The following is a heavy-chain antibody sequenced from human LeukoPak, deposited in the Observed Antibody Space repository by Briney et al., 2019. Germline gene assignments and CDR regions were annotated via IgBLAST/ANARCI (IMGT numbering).Heavy chain of an antibody. D-gene: IGHD4-11*01. V-gene: IGHV2-5*01. CDR1: GFSLSTSGMY. Sequence: SGPTLVKPTQTLTLTCTLSGFSLSTSGMYVGWIRQPPGKALEWLALIYWNDGKRYSPSLKSRLTITKDTSKNQVVLTMTNMDPVDTATYYCAHRNSDYRAFDIWGQGTMVTVSS. J-gene: IGHJ3*02. CDR3: AHRNSDYRAFDI. CDR2: IYWNDGK.